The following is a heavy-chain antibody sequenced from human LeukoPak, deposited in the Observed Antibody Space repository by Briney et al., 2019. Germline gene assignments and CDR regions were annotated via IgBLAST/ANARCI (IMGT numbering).Heavy chain of an antibody. V-gene: IGHV4-34*01. J-gene: IGHJ4*02. D-gene: IGHD3-9*01. Sequence: SETLSLTCAVYGGSFSGYYWSWIRQPPGKGLEWIGEINHSGSTNYNPSLKSRVTISVDTSKNQFSLKLSSVTAADTAVYYCARRKRYFDWLPFAYWGQGTLVTVSS. CDR2: INHSGST. CDR3: ARRKRYFDWLPFAY. CDR1: GGSFSGYY.